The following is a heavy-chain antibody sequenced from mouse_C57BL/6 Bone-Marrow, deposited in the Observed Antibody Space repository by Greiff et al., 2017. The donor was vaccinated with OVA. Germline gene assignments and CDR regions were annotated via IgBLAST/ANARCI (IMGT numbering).Heavy chain of an antibody. Sequence: VMLVESGPGLVAPSQSLSITCTVSGFSLTSYGVDWVRQSPGKGLEWLGVIWGVGSTNYNSALKSRLSISKDNSKSQVFLKMNSLQTDDTAMYYSDDGHYYAMDYWGQGTSVTVSS. CDR1: GFSLTSYG. J-gene: IGHJ4*01. V-gene: IGHV2-6*01. CDR2: IWGVGST. CDR3: DDGHYYAMDY. D-gene: IGHD2-3*01.